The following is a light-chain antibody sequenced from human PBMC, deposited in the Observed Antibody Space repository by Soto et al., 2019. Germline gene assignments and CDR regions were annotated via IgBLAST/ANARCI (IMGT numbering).Light chain of an antibody. Sequence: EIVLTQSPGTLSVSPGERATLSCRASQSVSSSYLAWNQQKRGQAPRLLIYGASSRATGIPDRFSGSGSGTDFTLTITRLEPEDFAVYYCQQYRRSSITFGQGTRLEIK. CDR3: QQYRRSSIT. J-gene: IGKJ5*01. V-gene: IGKV3-20*01. CDR1: QSVSSSY. CDR2: GAS.